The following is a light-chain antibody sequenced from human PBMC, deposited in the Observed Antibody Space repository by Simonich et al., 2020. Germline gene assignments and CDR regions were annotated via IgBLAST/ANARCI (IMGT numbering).Light chain of an antibody. CDR1: QSVSSY. CDR3: QQRSNWPL. V-gene: IGKV3-11*01. CDR2: DAS. J-gene: IGKJ5*01. Sequence: EIVLTQSPATLSLSPGERATLSCRASQSVSSYLAWYQKKPGQAPRFLIYDASNRATGSPARFSGSGSGTDFTLTISSLEPEDFAVYYCQQRSNWPLFGQGTRLEIK.